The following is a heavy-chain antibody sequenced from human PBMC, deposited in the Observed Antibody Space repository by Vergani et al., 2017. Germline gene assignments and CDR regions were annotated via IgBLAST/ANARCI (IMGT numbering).Heavy chain of an antibody. D-gene: IGHD2-2*01. CDR2: IYYRGST. V-gene: IGHV4-59*11. CDR1: GTSISSHY. J-gene: IGHJ5*02. Sequence: QVQLQESGPGLVKPSESLSLTCTVSGTSISSHYWSWFRQPPGKGLGWIGYIYYRGSTNYNPSLKSRVTISVDRSKNQFSLKLTSVTAADTAVYYCARETILPVEHGGWFDPWGQGTQVTVSS. CDR3: ARETILPVEHGGWFDP.